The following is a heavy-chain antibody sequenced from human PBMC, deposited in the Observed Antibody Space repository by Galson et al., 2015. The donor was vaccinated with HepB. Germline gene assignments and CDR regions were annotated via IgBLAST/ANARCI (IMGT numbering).Heavy chain of an antibody. D-gene: IGHD2-15*01. Sequence: SVKVSCKASGGTFSSYAISWVRQAPGQGLEWMGGIIPIFGTANYAQKFQGRVTITADESTSTAYMELSSLRSEDTAVYYCASTPRSYCSGGSCYSDYWGQGTLVTVSS. J-gene: IGHJ4*02. CDR2: IIPIFGTA. CDR1: GGTFSSYA. V-gene: IGHV1-69*13. CDR3: ASTPRSYCSGGSCYSDY.